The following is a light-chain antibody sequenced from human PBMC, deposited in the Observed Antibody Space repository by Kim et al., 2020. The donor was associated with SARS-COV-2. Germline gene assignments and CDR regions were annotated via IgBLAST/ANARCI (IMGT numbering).Light chain of an antibody. CDR1: KLGDKY. J-gene: IGLJ2*01. V-gene: IGLV3-1*01. CDR3: QAWDSTTVA. Sequence: SYELTQPPSVSVSPGQTASITCSGDKLGDKYSYWYQQKPGQSPVLVIYEDNKRPSGIPERFSASNSGNTATLTISGTQAMDEADYYCQAWDSTTVALGGG. CDR2: EDN.